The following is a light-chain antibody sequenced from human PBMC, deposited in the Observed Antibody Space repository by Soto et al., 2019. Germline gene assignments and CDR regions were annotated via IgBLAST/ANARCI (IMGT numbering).Light chain of an antibody. Sequence: DIQMTQSPSSLSASVGDRVTITCQASQDISNYLNWYQQKPGKAPKLLIYDASNLETGVPSRFSGSGSGTDFTFTISSLQPEDIATYYCQQYDNLPPPFTFGPGTTVDIK. V-gene: IGKV1-33*01. CDR3: QQYDNLPPPFT. CDR1: QDISNY. J-gene: IGKJ3*01. CDR2: DAS.